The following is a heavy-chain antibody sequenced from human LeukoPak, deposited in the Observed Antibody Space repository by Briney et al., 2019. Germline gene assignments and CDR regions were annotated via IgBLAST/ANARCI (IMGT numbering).Heavy chain of an antibody. J-gene: IGHJ6*02. CDR1: GFTFSSYS. Sequence: GGSLRLSRAASGFTFSSYSMNWVRQAPGKGLEWVSSISSSSSYIYYADSVKGRFTISRDNAKNSLYLQMNSLGAEDTAVYYCGREFRPYGMDVWGQGTTVTVSS. CDR2: ISSSSSYI. V-gene: IGHV3-21*01. CDR3: GREFRPYGMDV.